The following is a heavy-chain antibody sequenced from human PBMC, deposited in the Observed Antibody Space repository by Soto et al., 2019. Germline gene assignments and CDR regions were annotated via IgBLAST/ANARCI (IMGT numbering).Heavy chain of an antibody. Sequence: SVKVSCKTSGFTFTNSAVQWVRQARGQRLEWIGWIIVASGRTNYAREVQERVTISRDTSTSTAYMELSGLRSEDTAVYYCVAELYSGGGCCSFDFWGQGTIVTVSS. J-gene: IGHJ3*01. D-gene: IGHD2-21*02. CDR3: VAELYSGGGCCSFDF. CDR2: IIVASGRT. V-gene: IGHV1-58*01. CDR1: GFTFTNSA.